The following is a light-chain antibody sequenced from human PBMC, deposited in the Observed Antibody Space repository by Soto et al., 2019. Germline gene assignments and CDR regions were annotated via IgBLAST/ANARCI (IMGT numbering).Light chain of an antibody. CDR2: GAF. CDR3: QQYSVSPRT. J-gene: IGKJ1*01. CDR1: QSVSGSY. V-gene: IGKV3-20*01. Sequence: EIVMTQSPATLSVSPGERATVSCRASQSVSGSYLAWYQQKPGQVPRLLIYGAFNRAGGIPDRFSGSGSGTDFTLTISRLEPEDFAVYYCQQYSVSPRTFGQGTKVDIK.